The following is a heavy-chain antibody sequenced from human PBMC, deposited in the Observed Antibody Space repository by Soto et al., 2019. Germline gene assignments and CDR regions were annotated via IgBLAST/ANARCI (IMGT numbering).Heavy chain of an antibody. CDR3: AREYCSGGSCYSSYYFDY. D-gene: IGHD2-15*01. J-gene: IGHJ4*02. CDR2: INHSGST. V-gene: IGHV4-34*01. Sequence: SETLSLTCAVYGGSFSGYYWSWIRQPPGKGLEWIGEINHSGSTNYNPSLKSRVTISVDTSKNQFSLKLSSVTAADTAVYYCAREYCSGGSCYSSYYFDYWGQGTLVTVSS. CDR1: GGSFSGYY.